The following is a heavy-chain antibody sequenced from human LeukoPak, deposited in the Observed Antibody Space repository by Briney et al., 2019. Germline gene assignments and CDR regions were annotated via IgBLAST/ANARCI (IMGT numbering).Heavy chain of an antibody. J-gene: IGHJ5*02. CDR3: ARQRGVIVVVPAALKTYSRWFDP. Sequence: SETLSLTCAVYGGSFSGYYWSWIRQPPGKGLEWIGEINHSGSSNYNPSLKSRVTISVDTSKNQFSLKLSSVTAADTAVYYCARQRGVIVVVPAALKTYSRWFDPWGQGTLVTVSS. CDR1: GGSFSGYY. D-gene: IGHD2-2*01. CDR2: INHSGSS. V-gene: IGHV4-34*01.